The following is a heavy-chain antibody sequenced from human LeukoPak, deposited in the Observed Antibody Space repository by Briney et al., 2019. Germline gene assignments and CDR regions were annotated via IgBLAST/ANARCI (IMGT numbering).Heavy chain of an antibody. J-gene: IGHJ6*02. V-gene: IGHV3-7*01. CDR3: ARDPGCSGGSCYSTPYYYYYGMDV. CDR2: IKQDGSEK. D-gene: IGHD2-15*01. CDR1: GFTFNSYW. Sequence: GGSLRLSCAASGFTFNSYWMSWVRQAPGKGLEWVANIKQDGSEKYYVDPVKGRFTISRDNAKNSLYLQMNSLRAEDTAVYYCARDPGCSGGSCYSTPYYYYYGMDVWGQGTTVTVSS.